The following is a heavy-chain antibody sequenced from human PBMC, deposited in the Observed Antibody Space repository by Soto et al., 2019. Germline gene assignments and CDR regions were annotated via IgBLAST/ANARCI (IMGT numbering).Heavy chain of an antibody. CDR1: GGTFSSYA. V-gene: IGHV1-69*06. CDR2: IIPIFGTA. J-gene: IGHJ6*02. D-gene: IGHD3-22*01. Sequence: QVQLVQSGAEVKKPGSSVKVSCKASGGTFSSYAISWVRQAPGQGLEWMGGIIPIFGTANYAQKFQGRVTITADKSTSTAYMELSSMRSEDTAVYYCAARDRSGQEGGYYYGMDVWGQGTTVTVSS. CDR3: AARDRSGQEGGYYYGMDV.